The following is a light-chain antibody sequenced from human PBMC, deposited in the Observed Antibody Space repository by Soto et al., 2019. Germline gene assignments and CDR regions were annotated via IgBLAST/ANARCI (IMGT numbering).Light chain of an antibody. CDR2: AAS. V-gene: IGKV1-27*01. Sequence: DIQMTQSLSSLSASVGDRVTITCRASQAINNHLAWFQQRPGKVPKLLIYAASTLQSGVPSRFSGSGSGTDFTLSISSLQPEDVATYYCQKYGDAPFTFGQGTTVEIK. CDR3: QKYGDAPFT. CDR1: QAINNH. J-gene: IGKJ1*01.